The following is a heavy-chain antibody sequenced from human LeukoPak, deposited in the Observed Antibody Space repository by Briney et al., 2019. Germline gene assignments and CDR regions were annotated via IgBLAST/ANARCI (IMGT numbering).Heavy chain of an antibody. J-gene: IGHJ4*02. CDR2: IIPILGIA. V-gene: IGHV1-69*04. CDR1: GGTFSSYA. CDR3: ARDPSPRDYYDSSGYYL. D-gene: IGHD3-22*01. Sequence: GASVKVSCKASGGTFSSYAISWVRQAPGQGLEWMGRIIPILGIANYAQKFQGRVTITADKSTSTAYMELSSLRSEDTAVYYCARDPSPRDYYDSSGYYLWGQGTLVTVSS.